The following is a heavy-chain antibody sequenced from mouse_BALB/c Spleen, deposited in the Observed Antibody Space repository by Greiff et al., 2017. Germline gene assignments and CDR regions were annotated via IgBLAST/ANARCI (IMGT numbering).Heavy chain of an antibody. CDR1: GYTFTDYN. J-gene: IGHJ4*01. V-gene: IGHV1S29*02. CDR3: ARPLYDYAYAMDY. CDR2: IYPYNGGT. D-gene: IGHD2-4*01. Sequence: DVQLVESGPELVKPGASVKISCKASGYTFTDYNMHWVKQSHGKSLEWIGYIYPYNGGTGYNQKFKSKATLTVDNSSSTAYMELRSLTSEDSAVYYCARPLYDYAYAMDYWGQGTSVTVSS.